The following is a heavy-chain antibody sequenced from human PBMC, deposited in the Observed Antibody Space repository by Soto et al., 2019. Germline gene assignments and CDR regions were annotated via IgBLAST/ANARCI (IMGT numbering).Heavy chain of an antibody. CDR3: VITHSGRERGY. J-gene: IGHJ4*02. CDR2: ISTSSTAI. CDR1: GLTFSTNT. D-gene: IGHD3-10*01. V-gene: IGHV3-48*02. Sequence: EVQLVESGGGFVQRGGSLRLSCAVSGLTFSTNTINWVRQAPGKGLEWVSYISTSSTAIYYADSVKGRFTISRDDAKSSLYLQMNSLRDEDTAVYYCVITHSGRERGYWGQGTLVTVSS.